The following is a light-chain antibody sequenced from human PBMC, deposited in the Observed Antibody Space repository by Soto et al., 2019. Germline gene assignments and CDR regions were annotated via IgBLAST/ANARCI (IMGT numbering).Light chain of an antibody. CDR1: QSVSSSY. Sequence: EIVLTQSPCTLSLSPGERATLSCRASQSVSSSYFAWYQQKPGQAPRLLIYGASSRATGIPDRFSGSGSGTDFTLTISRLEPEDFAVYYCQQYGSTPPWFTFGPGTKVDIK. V-gene: IGKV3-20*01. CDR2: GAS. CDR3: QQYGSTPPWFT. J-gene: IGKJ3*01.